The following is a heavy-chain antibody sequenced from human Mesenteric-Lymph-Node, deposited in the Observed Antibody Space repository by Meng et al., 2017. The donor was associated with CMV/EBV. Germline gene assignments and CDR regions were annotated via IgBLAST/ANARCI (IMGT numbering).Heavy chain of an antibody. V-gene: IGHV4-59*11. CDR2: IHYSGST. J-gene: IGHJ4*02. CDR1: GGSISGHY. D-gene: IGHD6-25*01. Sequence: SETLSLTCTVSGGSISGHYWTWIRQPPGKGLEWIGCIHYSGSTDYNPSLKSRVTISLDTSKNQFSLSLRSVTAADTAVYYCARGTGYLTPFDYWGQGTLVTVSS. CDR3: ARGTGYLTPFDY.